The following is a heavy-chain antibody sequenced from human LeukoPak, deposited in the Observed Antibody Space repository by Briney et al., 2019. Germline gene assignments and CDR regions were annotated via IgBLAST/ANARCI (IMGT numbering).Heavy chain of an antibody. CDR1: GFTFSSYG. J-gene: IGHJ4*02. CDR2: ISYDGSNK. CDR3: AKNPLEVYSSGWYYFDY. Sequence: GDLRLSCAASGFTFSSYGMHWVRQAPGKGLEWVAVISYDGSNKYYADSVKGRFTISRDNSKNTLYLQMNSLRAEDTAAYYCAKNPLEVYSSGWYYFDYWGQGTLVTVSS. V-gene: IGHV3-30*18. D-gene: IGHD6-19*01.